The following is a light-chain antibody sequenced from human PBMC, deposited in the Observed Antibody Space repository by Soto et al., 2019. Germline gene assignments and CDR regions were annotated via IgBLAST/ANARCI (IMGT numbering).Light chain of an antibody. Sequence: EIVLTQSPATLPLSPGESATLTCRASEDVRSFLAWYQQKPGQAPRLLIYDASNRAYGVPARFRGSGSGTNFTLTIASLEPDDFAVYYCQQRSNWPYLTFGGGTRV. CDR3: QQRSNWPYLT. J-gene: IGKJ4*01. CDR1: EDVRSF. CDR2: DAS. V-gene: IGKV3-11*01.